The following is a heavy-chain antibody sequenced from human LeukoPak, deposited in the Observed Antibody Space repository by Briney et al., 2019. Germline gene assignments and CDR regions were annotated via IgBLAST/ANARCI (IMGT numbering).Heavy chain of an antibody. J-gene: IGHJ6*04. CDR3: ARDSAARFSLDV. CDR1: GFTFTTYS. D-gene: IGHD6-6*01. V-gene: IGHV3-48*04. CDR2: ISRSSVTI. Sequence: GGSLRLSCAASGFTFTTYSMNWVRQAPGKGLEWVSYISRSSVTIYYADSVKGRFTISRDNAKNSLYLQMNSLRAEDTAVYYCARDSAARFSLDVWGKGTTVTVSS.